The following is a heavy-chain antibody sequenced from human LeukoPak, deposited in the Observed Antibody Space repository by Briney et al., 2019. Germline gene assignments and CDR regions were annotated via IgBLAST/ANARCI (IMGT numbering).Heavy chain of an antibody. J-gene: IGHJ4*02. CDR1: GDSVSSISVA. V-gene: IGHV6-1*01. CDR3: ARVYAYGVNLLFGY. Sequence: SQTLSLTCAISGDSVSSISVAWNWIRQSPLRGLEWLGRTFYRSKWYSEYAVSVKSRITINPDTSKNQFSLQLKYVTPEDAAVYYCARVYAYGVNLLFGYWGQGILVTVSS. D-gene: IGHD4-23*01. CDR2: TFYRSKWYS.